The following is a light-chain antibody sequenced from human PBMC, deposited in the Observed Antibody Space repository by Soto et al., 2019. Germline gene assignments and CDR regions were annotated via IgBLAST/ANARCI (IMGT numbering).Light chain of an antibody. V-gene: IGKV3-11*01. CDR3: QQRNSWPPV. J-gene: IGKJ3*01. CDR2: DAS. Sequence: EIVLTQDPATLSLSPGERATLSCRASQSISSYLAWYQQKPGQAPRLLIYDASNRATGIPARFSGSGSGTDFTLTITSLEPEDFAVYYCQQRNSWPPVFGPGTEVEI. CDR1: QSISSY.